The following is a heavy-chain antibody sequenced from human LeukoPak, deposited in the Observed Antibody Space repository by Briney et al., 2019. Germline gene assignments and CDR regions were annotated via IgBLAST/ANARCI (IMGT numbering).Heavy chain of an antibody. J-gene: IGHJ3*02. CDR3: AKSHSYGDYHLDAFDI. CDR2: ISGSGGST. Sequence: PGGSLRLSCAASGFTFSSYAMSWVRQAPGKGLEWVSAISGSGGSTYYADSVKGRFTISRDNSKNTLYLQMNSLRAEDTAVYYCAKSHSYGDYHLDAFDIWGQGTMVTVSS. CDR1: GFTFSSYA. V-gene: IGHV3-23*01. D-gene: IGHD4-17*01.